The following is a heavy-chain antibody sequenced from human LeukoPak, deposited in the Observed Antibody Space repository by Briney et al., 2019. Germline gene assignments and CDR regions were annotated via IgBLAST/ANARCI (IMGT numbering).Heavy chain of an antibody. Sequence: SETLSLTCAVSGGSISSSNWWSWVRQPPGEGLEWIGEIYHSGSTNYNPSLKSRVTISVDKPKDQFSLKLSSVTAADTAVYYCAGGSRGAFDYWGQGTLVTVSS. CDR3: AGGSRGAFDY. V-gene: IGHV4-4*02. D-gene: IGHD1-26*01. CDR2: IYHSGST. J-gene: IGHJ4*02. CDR1: GGSISSSNW.